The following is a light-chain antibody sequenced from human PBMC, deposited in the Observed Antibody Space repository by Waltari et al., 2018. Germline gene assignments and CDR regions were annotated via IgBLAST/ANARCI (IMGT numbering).Light chain of an antibody. V-gene: IGKV1-33*01. J-gene: IGKJ2*01. CDR1: QDISNY. CDR2: DAS. Sequence: DIQITQSPSPLSASVGERVTITCQASQDISNYLNWYQQKPGKAPKLLIYDASNLETGVPSRFSGSGSGTDFSFTISSMQPEDIATYYCQQYENLPPTFGQGTKLDIK. CDR3: QQYENLPPT.